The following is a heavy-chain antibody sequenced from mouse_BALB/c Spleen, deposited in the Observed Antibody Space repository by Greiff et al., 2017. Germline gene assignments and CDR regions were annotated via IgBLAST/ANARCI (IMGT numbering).Heavy chain of an antibody. D-gene: IGHD1-1*01. Sequence: ESGPGLVKPSQSLSLTCSVTGYSITSGYYWNWIRQFPGNKLEWMGYISYDGSNNYNPSLKNRISITRDTSKNQFFLKLNSVTTEDTATYYCARKEDYYDEFFAYWGQGTLVTVSA. CDR1: GYSITSGYY. J-gene: IGHJ3*01. V-gene: IGHV3-6*02. CDR3: ARKEDYYDEFFAY. CDR2: ISYDGSN.